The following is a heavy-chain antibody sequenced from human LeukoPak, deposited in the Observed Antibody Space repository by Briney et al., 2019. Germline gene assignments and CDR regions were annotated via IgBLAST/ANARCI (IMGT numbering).Heavy chain of an antibody. D-gene: IGHD6-13*01. CDR1: SGSSSGDTYY. V-gene: IGHV4-61*05. Sequence: SETLSLTCSVSSGSSSGDTYYWGWVRQPPGKGLEWIGYIYYSGSTNYNPSLKSRVTISVDTSKNQFSLKLSSVTAADTAVYYCASPRGSYSSSWYALDYWGQGTLVTVSS. CDR3: ASPRGSYSSSWYALDY. CDR2: IYYSGST. J-gene: IGHJ4*02.